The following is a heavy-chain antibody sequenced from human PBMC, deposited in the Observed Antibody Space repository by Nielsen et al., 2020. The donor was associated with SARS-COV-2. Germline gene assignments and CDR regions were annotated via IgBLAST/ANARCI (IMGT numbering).Heavy chain of an antibody. CDR3: ASRLYYYDSSGYPLD. J-gene: IGHJ4*02. CDR1: GGSFSGSY. D-gene: IGHD3-22*01. Sequence: SETLSLTCAVYGGSFSGSYWSWIRQPPGKGLEWLGEINQTRTTKYSPLLKSRVTISVDTSKNQFSLKLSSVTAADTAVYYCASRLYYYDSSGYPLDWGQGTLVTVSS. V-gene: IGHV4-34*01. CDR2: INQTRTT.